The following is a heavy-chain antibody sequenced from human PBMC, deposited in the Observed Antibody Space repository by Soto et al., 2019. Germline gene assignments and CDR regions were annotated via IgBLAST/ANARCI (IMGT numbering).Heavy chain of an antibody. Sequence: EVQVLESGGDLVQPGGSLRLSCAASGFTFSDYAMTWVRQAPGKGLDWVSSVSANGDITYYADSVKGRFTSSRDNSNNTLLLQMNSLRAEDTALFYCARGDRGGSGSPASYYFSGLDVWGQGTTVTVSS. V-gene: IGHV3-23*01. CDR2: VSANGDIT. J-gene: IGHJ6*02. CDR3: ARGDRGGSGSPASYYFSGLDV. CDR1: GFTFSDYA. D-gene: IGHD3-10*01.